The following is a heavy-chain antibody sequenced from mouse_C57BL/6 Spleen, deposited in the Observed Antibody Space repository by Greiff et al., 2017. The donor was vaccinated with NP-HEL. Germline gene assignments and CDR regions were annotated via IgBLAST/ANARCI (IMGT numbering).Heavy chain of an antibody. Sequence: EVKVVESGGGLVKPGGSLKLSCAASGFTFSDYGMHWVRQAPEKGLEWVAYISSGSSTIYYADTVKGRFTISRDNAKNTLFLQMTSLRSEDTAMYYCARPPYGSSYDYAMDYWGQGTSVTVSS. CDR1: GFTFSDYG. D-gene: IGHD1-1*01. J-gene: IGHJ4*01. CDR2: ISSGSSTI. V-gene: IGHV5-17*01. CDR3: ARPPYGSSYDYAMDY.